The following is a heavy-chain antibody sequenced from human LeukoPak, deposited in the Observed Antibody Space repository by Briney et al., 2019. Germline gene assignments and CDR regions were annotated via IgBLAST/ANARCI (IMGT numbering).Heavy chain of an antibody. CDR2: INHSGST. J-gene: IGHJ3*02. Sequence: SETLPLTCAVYGGSFSGYYWSWIRQSPGKGLEWIGEINHSGSTNYSPSLKSRVTISVDTSKNQFSLKLSSVTAADTAVYYCARVSRANAFDIWGQGTMVTVSS. CDR3: ARVSRANAFDI. CDR1: GGSFSGYY. V-gene: IGHV4-34*01.